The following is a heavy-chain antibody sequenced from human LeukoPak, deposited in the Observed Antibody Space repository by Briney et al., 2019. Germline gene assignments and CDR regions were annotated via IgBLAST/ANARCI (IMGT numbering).Heavy chain of an antibody. D-gene: IGHD6-6*01. CDR2: INPNSGGT. J-gene: IGHJ4*02. Sequence: ASVKVSCKASGYTFTGYYMRWVRQAPGQGLEWMGWINPNSGGTNYAQKFQGRVTMTSDTSISTAYMELSRLRSDDTAVYYCARVSIAARQFDYWGQGTLVTVSS. V-gene: IGHV1-2*02. CDR1: GYTFTGYY. CDR3: ARVSIAARQFDY.